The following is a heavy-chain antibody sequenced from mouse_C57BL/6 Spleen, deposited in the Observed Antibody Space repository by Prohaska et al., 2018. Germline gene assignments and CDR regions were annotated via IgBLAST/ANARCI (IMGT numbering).Heavy chain of an antibody. CDR1: GYTFTDYY. J-gene: IGHJ2*01. D-gene: IGHD2-5*01. Sequence: GASVKISCKASGYTFTDYYMNWVKQSHGKSLEWIGDINPNNGGTSYNQKFKGKATLTVDKSSSTAYMELRSLTSEDSAVYYCARWGLYSNHFDYWGQGTTLTVSS. CDR3: ARWGLYSNHFDY. V-gene: IGHV1-26*01. CDR2: INPNNGGT.